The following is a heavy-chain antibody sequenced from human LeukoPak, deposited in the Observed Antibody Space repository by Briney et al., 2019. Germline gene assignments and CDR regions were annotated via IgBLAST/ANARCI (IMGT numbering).Heavy chain of an antibody. V-gene: IGHV1-69*04. CDR1: GGTFSSYA. CDR3: ASEIAAMVRGSVIRSWFDP. J-gene: IGHJ5*02. D-gene: IGHD3-10*01. Sequence: GASVKVSCKASGGTFSSYAISWVRQAPGQGLEWMGRIIPILGIANYAQKFQGRVTITADKSTSTAYMELSSLRSEDTAVYYCASEIAAMVRGSVIRSWFDPWGQGTLVTVSS. CDR2: IIPILGIA.